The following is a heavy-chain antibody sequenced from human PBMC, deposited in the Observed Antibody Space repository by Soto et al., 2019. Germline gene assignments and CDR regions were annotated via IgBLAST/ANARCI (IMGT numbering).Heavy chain of an antibody. D-gene: IGHD3-10*01. CDR2: IYYSGST. Sequence: PSETLSLTCTVSGGSVSSGSYYWSWIRQPPGKGLECIGYIYYSGSTNYNPSLKSRVTISLDTSKNHFSLKRSSVTAADTAFFYFARHRGYASGSYGLNWFDPWGQGTLVTVSS. V-gene: IGHV4-61*01. J-gene: IGHJ5*02. CDR3: ARHRGYASGSYGLNWFDP. CDR1: GGSVSSGSYY.